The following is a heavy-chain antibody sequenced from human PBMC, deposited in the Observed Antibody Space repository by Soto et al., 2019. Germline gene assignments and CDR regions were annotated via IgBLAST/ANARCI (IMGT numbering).Heavy chain of an antibody. CDR3: ARDQEVNYSDYGGSDHYYGMDV. CDR1: GGSFSGYY. D-gene: IGHD4-17*01. Sequence: PSETLSLTCAVYGGSFSGYYWSWIRQPPGKGLEWIGEINHSGSTYYNPSLKSRITISVDTSKNQFSLKLSSVTAADTAVYFCARDQEVNYSDYGGSDHYYGMDVWGQGTTVTVSS. V-gene: IGHV4-34*09. CDR2: INHSGST. J-gene: IGHJ6*02.